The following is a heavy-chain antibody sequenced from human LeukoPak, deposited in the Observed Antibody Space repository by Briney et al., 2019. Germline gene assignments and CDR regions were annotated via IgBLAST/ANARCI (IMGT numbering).Heavy chain of an antibody. CDR3: ASGGMRGATRLLFVY. CDR2: IYFSGST. J-gene: IGHJ4*02. D-gene: IGHD6-6*01. Sequence: GSLRLSCAASGFTFSSYALSWVRQPPGKGLEWIGNIYFSGSTYYNPSLKSRVTVSVDTSKNQFSLNLSSVTAADTAVYFCASGGMRGATRLLFVYWGQGTLVTVSS. CDR1: GFTFSSYAL. V-gene: IGHV4-4*01.